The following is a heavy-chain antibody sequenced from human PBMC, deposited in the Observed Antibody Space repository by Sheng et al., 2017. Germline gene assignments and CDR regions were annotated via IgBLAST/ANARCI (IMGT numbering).Heavy chain of an antibody. CDR2: ISAYTGNT. Sequence: QVQLVQSGAEVKKPGSSVKVSCKASGGTFNNFAFSWVRQAPGQGLEWMGWISAYTGNTNYVREFQGRVTMTTDTSTNTAYMELRSLTSNDTAVYFCARVGGEWNGYGDSWGQGTLVIVSS. CDR1: GGTFNNFA. J-gene: IGHJ4*02. V-gene: IGHV1-18*01. CDR3: ARVGGEWNGYGDS. D-gene: IGHD5-12*01.